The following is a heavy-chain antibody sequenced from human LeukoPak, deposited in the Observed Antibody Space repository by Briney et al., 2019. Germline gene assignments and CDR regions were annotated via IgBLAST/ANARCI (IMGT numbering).Heavy chain of an antibody. J-gene: IGHJ5*02. CDR1: GGSISSSSYY. Sequence: PSETLSLTCAASGGSISSSSYYWGWIRQPPGKGLEWIGSIYYSGNTYYNPSLKSRVTISVDTSKNQFSLKLSSVTAADTAVYYCARHSNYELVDWFDPWGQGTLVTVSS. CDR2: IYYSGNT. V-gene: IGHV4-39*01. CDR3: ARHSNYELVDWFDP. D-gene: IGHD4-11*01.